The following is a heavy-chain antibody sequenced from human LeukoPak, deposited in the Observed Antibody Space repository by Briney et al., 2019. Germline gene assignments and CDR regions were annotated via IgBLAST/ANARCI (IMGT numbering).Heavy chain of an antibody. CDR3: ARTPPESFYDILTGYPPGFDY. D-gene: IGHD3-9*01. J-gene: IGHJ4*02. CDR2: IYYSGST. V-gene: IGHV4-59*01. CDR1: GGSISSYY. Sequence: SETLSLTCTVSGGSISSYYWSWIRQPPGKGLEWIGYIYYSGSTNYNPSLKSRVTISVDTSKNQFSLKLSSVTAADTAVYYCARTPPESFYDILTGYPPGFDYWGQGTLVTVSS.